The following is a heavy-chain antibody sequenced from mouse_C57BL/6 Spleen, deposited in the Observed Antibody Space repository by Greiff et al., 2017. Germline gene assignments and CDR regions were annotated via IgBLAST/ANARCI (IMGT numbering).Heavy chain of an antibody. CDR3: ARGEGYPYAMDY. CDR2: IDPSDSET. D-gene: IGHD2-2*01. V-gene: IGHV1-52*01. CDR1: GYTFTSYW. J-gene: IGHJ4*01. Sequence: QVQLQQPGAELVRPGSSVKLSCKASGYTFTSYWMHWVKQRPIQGLEWIGNIDPSDSETHYNQKFKDKATLTVDKSSSTAYMQRSSLTSEDYAVYYCARGEGYPYAMDYWGQGTAVTVSS.